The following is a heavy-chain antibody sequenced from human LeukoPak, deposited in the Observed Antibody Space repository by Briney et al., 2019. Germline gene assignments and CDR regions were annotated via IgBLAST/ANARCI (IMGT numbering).Heavy chain of an antibody. J-gene: IGHJ6*02. CDR1: GGTFSSYA. CDR2: IIPILGIA. V-gene: IGHV1-69*04. D-gene: IGHD1-26*01. Sequence: SVKVSCKASGGTFSSYAISWVRQAPGQGLEWMGRIIPILGIANYAQKFQGRVTITADKSTSTAYMELSSLRSEDTAVYYCASATSGSYYYYYGMDVWGQGTTVTVSS. CDR3: ASATSGSYYYYYGMDV.